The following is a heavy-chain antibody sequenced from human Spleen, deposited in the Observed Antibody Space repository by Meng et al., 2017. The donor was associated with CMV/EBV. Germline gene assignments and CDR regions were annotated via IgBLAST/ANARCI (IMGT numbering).Heavy chain of an antibody. J-gene: IGHJ4*02. Sequence: ASVKVSCKASRSTLSSLNIHWVRQAPGQGLDWMGSINPTSGGTELAQKFRGRVTMTRDTSINTAYMDLNRLTYDDTAVYYCARTTFYSGSGSYPAFDYWGQGSLVTVSS. CDR2: INPTSGGT. V-gene: IGHV1-2*02. CDR3: ARTTFYSGSGSYPAFDY. D-gene: IGHD3-10*01. CDR1: RSTLSSLN.